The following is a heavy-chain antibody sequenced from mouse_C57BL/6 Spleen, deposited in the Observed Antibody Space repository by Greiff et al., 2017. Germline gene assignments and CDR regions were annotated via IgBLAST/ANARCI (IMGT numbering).Heavy chain of an antibody. CDR3: TRGDHYFDY. D-gene: IGHD3-3*01. Sequence: VQLQQSGAELVRPGASVTLSCKASGYTFTDYEMHWVKQTPVHGLEWIGAIDPETGGTAYNQKFKGKALLTADKSSSTAYMELRSLTSEDSAVYYCTRGDHYFDYWGQGTTLTVSS. J-gene: IGHJ2*01. V-gene: IGHV1-15*01. CDR2: IDPETGGT. CDR1: GYTFTDYE.